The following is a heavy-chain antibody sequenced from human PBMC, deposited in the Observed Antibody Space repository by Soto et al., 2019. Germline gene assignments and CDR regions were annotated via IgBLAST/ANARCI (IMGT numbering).Heavy chain of an antibody. Sequence: QVQLQESGPGLVKPSEALSLICTVSGDYISSYYWSWVRQPPGTGLEYIGDINYSGSTYDNRSLKSRVTISVDTSKNRFSLKLRCVTAEDTSVYFCARDLGYNCKYAGMDVWGQGTTVTVSS. D-gene: IGHD1-7*01. CDR3: ARDLGYNCKYAGMDV. J-gene: IGHJ6*02. CDR1: GDYISSYY. CDR2: INYSGST. V-gene: IGHV4-59*01.